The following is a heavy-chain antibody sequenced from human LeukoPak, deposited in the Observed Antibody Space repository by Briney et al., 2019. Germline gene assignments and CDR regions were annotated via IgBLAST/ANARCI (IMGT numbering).Heavy chain of an antibody. Sequence: PSETLSLTCTVSGGSISSYYWSWIRQPPGKGLEWIGYIYYSGSTNYNPSLKSRVTISVDTSKNQFSLKLSSVTAADTAVYYCARVRIAAAGEGAFDIWGQGTMVTVSS. D-gene: IGHD6-13*01. V-gene: IGHV4-59*01. CDR3: ARVRIAAAGEGAFDI. J-gene: IGHJ3*02. CDR2: IYYSGST. CDR1: GGSISSYY.